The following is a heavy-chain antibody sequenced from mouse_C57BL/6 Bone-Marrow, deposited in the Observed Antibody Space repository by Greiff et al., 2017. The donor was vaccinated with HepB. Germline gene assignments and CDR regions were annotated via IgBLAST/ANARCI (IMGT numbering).Heavy chain of an antibody. J-gene: IGHJ2*01. V-gene: IGHV5-12*01. CDR1: GFTFSDYY. Sequence: EVKLVESGGGLVQPGGSLKLSCAASGFTFSDYYMYWVRQTPEKRLEWVAYISNGGGSTYYPDTVKGRFTISRDNAKNTLYLQMSRLKSEDTAMYYCARHDYGGYWGQGTTLTVSS. CDR3: ARHDYGGY. CDR2: ISNGGGST.